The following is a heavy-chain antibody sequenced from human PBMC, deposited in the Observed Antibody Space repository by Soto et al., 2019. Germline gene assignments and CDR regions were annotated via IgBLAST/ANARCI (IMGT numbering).Heavy chain of an antibody. Sequence: SETLSLTCTVSGGSISSGGYYWSWIRQHPGKGLEWIGYIYYSGSTYYSPSLKSRVTISVDTSKNQFSLKLSSVTAADTAVYYCARDQAGYYDILTGYSAVEAYYYYGMDVWGQGTTVTVSS. D-gene: IGHD3-9*01. CDR2: IYYSGST. J-gene: IGHJ6*02. V-gene: IGHV4-31*03. CDR3: ARDQAGYYDILTGYSAVEAYYYYGMDV. CDR1: GGSISSGGYY.